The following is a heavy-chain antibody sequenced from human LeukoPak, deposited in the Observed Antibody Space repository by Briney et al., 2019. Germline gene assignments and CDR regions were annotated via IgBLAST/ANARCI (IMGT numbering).Heavy chain of an antibody. D-gene: IGHD3-10*01. Sequence: GGSLRLSCAASGFTFSSYAMSWVRQAPGKGLEWVPAISGSGGSTYYADSVKGRFTISRDNSKNTLYLQMNSLRAEDTAVYYCAKRPYYYGSGSYYNDFAFDIWGQGTMVTVSS. V-gene: IGHV3-23*01. CDR1: GFTFSSYA. CDR3: AKRPYYYGSGSYYNDFAFDI. CDR2: ISGSGGST. J-gene: IGHJ3*02.